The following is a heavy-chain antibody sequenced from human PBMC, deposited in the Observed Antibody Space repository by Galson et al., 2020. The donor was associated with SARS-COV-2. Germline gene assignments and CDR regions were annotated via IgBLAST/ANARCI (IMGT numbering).Heavy chain of an antibody. CDR1: GFSFNYYY. CDR2: ISSSASYT. Sequence: KIGESLKISCAASGFSFNYYYMTWIRQAPGKGLEWVSHISSSASYTNYADSVKGRFTISRDNAENSLYLQMNSLRAKDTAVYYCARGALADDHYYDSSAEGSIDYWGQGTLVTVSS. V-gene: IGHV3-11*06. CDR3: ARGALADDHYYDSSAEGSIDY. J-gene: IGHJ4*02. D-gene: IGHD3-22*01.